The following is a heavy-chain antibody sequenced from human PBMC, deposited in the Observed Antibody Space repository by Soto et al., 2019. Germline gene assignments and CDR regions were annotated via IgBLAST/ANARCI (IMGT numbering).Heavy chain of an antibody. J-gene: IGHJ4*02. Sequence: QVQLQESGPGLVKPSGTLSLTCAVSGGSISSSNWWSWVRQPPGKGLEWIGEIYHSGSTNCNPSLKGRVSISVDKSKNQCSLKLSSVTAADTAVYYCATSPTSVASFDYWGQGTLVTVSS. V-gene: IGHV4-4*02. D-gene: IGHD2-15*01. CDR1: GGSISSSNW. CDR2: IYHSGST. CDR3: ATSPTSVASFDY.